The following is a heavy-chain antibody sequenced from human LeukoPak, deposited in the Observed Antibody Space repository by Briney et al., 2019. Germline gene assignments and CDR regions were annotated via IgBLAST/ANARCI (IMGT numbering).Heavy chain of an antibody. CDR2: ISFDGSEQ. CDR3: AREGNSALPDY. J-gene: IGHJ4*02. V-gene: IGHV3-30*03. Sequence: PGRSLRLSCAASGFTFSSYGMHWVRRAPGKGLEWVAVISFDGSEQYYADSVRGRFTISRDNSKNTLYLQMNSLRAEDTAVFYCAREGNSALPDYWGQGTLVTVSS. D-gene: IGHD1/OR15-1a*01. CDR1: GFTFSSYG.